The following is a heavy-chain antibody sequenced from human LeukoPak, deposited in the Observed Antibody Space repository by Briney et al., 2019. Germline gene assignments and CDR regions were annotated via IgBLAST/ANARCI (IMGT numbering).Heavy chain of an antibody. CDR2: INPNSGGT. V-gene: IGHV1-2*02. J-gene: IGHJ6*03. CDR3: AREGLAGSWYVGWGAYYYYYMDV. D-gene: IGHD6-13*01. Sequence: GASVKVSCKGSGYTFTGYYMHWGRQAPGQGLEWVGWINPNSGGTKYAQKVQGRVTMTTDTSTGKAYLELRILRSDDTAVYYCAREGLAGSWYVGWGAYYYYYMDVWGKGTTVTISS. CDR1: GYTFTGYY.